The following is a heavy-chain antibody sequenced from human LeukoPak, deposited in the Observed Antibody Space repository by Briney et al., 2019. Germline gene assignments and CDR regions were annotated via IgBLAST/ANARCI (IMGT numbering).Heavy chain of an antibody. CDR3: ARDVWSGYWYFDY. CDR2: INPNSGGT. V-gene: IGHV1-2*02. J-gene: IGHJ4*02. Sequence: SVKFSCKASGYTFTGYYMHWVRQPPGQGPEWMGWINPNSGGTNYAQKFQGRVTMTRDTSSSTAYMELSRLRSDDTAVYYCARDVWSGYWYFDYWGQGTLVTVSS. CDR1: GYTFTGYY. D-gene: IGHD3-3*01.